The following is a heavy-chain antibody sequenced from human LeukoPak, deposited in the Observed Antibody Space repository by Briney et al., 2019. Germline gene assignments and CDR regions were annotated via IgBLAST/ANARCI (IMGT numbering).Heavy chain of an antibody. J-gene: IGHJ4*02. V-gene: IGHV3-30*03. D-gene: IGHD5-18*01. CDR2: ISYDGSNK. Sequence: GGSLRLSCAASGFTFSSYGMHWVRQAPGKGLEWVAVISYDGSNKYYADSVKGRFTISRDNSKNAVYLQMSSLRAEDTAIYYCARGSAGGHSYIDFWGQGTLVTVSS. CDR1: GFTFSSYG. CDR3: ARGSAGGHSYIDF.